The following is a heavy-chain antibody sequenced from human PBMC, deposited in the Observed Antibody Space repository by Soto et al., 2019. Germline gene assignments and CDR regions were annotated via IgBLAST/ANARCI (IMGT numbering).Heavy chain of an antibody. Sequence: QVQLVQSGAEVKKPGASVKVSCKASGYTFTGYYMHWVRQAPGQGLEWMGWINPNSGGTNYAQKFQGWVTMTRDTSISTAYMELSRLRSDDTAVYYCARAIVVVVAATENYYYYYGMDVWGQGTTVTVSS. CDR3: ARAIVVVVAATENYYYYYGMDV. J-gene: IGHJ6*02. CDR1: GYTFTGYY. V-gene: IGHV1-2*04. D-gene: IGHD2-15*01. CDR2: INPNSGGT.